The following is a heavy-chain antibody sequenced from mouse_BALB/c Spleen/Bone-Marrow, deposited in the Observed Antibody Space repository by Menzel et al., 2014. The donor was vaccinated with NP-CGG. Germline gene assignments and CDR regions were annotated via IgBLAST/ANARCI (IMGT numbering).Heavy chain of an antibody. CDR2: IDTSDSYT. CDR3: ARGGDDFSLDY. V-gene: IGHV1-69*01. Sequence: QVQLQQSGTELVMPGASVKMSCKASGYAFTDRWIHWVKQRPGQGLEWIGAIDTSDSYTNYNQKFKGKATLTVDESSSTAHIPLSSLTSEDSAVYYCARGGDDFSLDYWGQRTSVTVSS. D-gene: IGHD2-4*01. J-gene: IGHJ4*01. CDR1: GYAFTDRW.